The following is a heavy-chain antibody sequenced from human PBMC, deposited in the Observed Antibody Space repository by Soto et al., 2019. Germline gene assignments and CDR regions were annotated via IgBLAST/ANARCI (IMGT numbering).Heavy chain of an antibody. CDR3: ATSYGSGYRAFDY. CDR2: VNPILSMS. Sequence: QVQLVQSGAEVKRPGSSVKVSCKASGDTFSFYSINWVRQAPGLGLEWMGRVNPILSMSNYAQRFQGRVTTTAAKSTSKAYMELSGLRSEDTAMYYCATSYGSGYRAFDYWGQGALVTVSS. J-gene: IGHJ4*02. V-gene: IGHV1-69*04. CDR1: GDTFSFYS. D-gene: IGHD3-10*01.